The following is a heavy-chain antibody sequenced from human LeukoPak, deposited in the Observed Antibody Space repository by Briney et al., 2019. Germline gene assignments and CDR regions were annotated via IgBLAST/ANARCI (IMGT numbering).Heavy chain of an antibody. D-gene: IGHD6-13*01. V-gene: IGHV3-48*02. Sequence: GGPLTLPCAASGFTFSRYSMKWVRQAPGKALEGVSYISSSGSTIYYADSGKGRFTISRDNAKNSLYLQMNSLRDEDTAVYYCARDRIAAAGIFGSHFDYWGQGTLVTVSS. J-gene: IGHJ4*02. CDR1: GFTFSRYS. CDR2: ISSSGSTI. CDR3: ARDRIAAAGIFGSHFDY.